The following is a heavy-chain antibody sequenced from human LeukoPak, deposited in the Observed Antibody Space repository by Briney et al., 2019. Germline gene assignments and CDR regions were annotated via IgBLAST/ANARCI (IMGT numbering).Heavy chain of an antibody. Sequence: NSSETLSLTCTVSGGSISSYDWSWIRQPPGKGLEWIGYIYCSGSTNYNPFLKSRITKSVDTSKNQFSLKLSSVTAADTAVYYCASVNNIAVAPAYYYYMDVWGKGTTVTVSS. CDR3: ASVNNIAVAPAYYYYMDV. CDR2: IYCSGST. J-gene: IGHJ6*03. D-gene: IGHD6-19*01. V-gene: IGHV4-59*01. CDR1: GGSISSYD.